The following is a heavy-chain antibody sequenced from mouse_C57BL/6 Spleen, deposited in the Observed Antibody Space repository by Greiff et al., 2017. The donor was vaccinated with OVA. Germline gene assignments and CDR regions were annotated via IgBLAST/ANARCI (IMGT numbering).Heavy chain of an antibody. D-gene: IGHD2-1*01. J-gene: IGHJ4*01. V-gene: IGHV5-4*01. CDR2: ISDGGSYT. CDR3: ARENYRAMDY. CDR1: GFTFSSYA. Sequence: EVKLVESGGGLVKPGGSLKLSCAASGFTFSSYAMSWVRQTPEKRLEWVATISDGGSYTYYPDNVKGRFTISRDNATNNLYLQMSHLKSEDTAMYYCARENYRAMDYWGQGTSVTVSS.